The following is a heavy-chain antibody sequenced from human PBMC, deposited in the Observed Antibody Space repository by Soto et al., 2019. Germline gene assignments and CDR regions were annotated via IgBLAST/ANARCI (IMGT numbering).Heavy chain of an antibody. V-gene: IGHV4-34*02. CDR3: AGGDYDKYDAYNWFDP. CDR2: VCPGGRT. CDR1: GGSFNNYC. Sequence: QVRLQQWGAGLVRPSETLSLTCAVYGGSFNNYCWSWIRQPPGKGLEWIGEVCPGGRTNYSPTLKREVKVTVEGSKNQSSLRLTSVTVADTAVYYCAGGDYDKYDAYNWFDPWGQGNLVIVAS. D-gene: IGHD3-22*01. J-gene: IGHJ5*02.